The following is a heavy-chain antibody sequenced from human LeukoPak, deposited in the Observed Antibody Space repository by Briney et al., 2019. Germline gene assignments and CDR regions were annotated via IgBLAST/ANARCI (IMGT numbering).Heavy chain of an antibody. CDR3: ARGVRYCSGGSCYSDSYYYYYMDV. J-gene: IGHJ6*03. D-gene: IGHD2-15*01. CDR1: GYTFTGYY. CDR2: INPNSGGT. V-gene: IGHV1-2*02. Sequence: SVKVSCKASGYTFTGYYMHWVRQAPGQGLEWMGWINPNSGGTNYAQKFQGRVAMTRDTSISTAYMELSRLRSDDTAVYYCARGVRYCSGGSCYSDSYYYYYMDVWGKGTTVTVSS.